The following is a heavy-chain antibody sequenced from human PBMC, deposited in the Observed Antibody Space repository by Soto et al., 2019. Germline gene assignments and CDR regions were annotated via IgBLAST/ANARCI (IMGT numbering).Heavy chain of an antibody. D-gene: IGHD2-2*01. Sequence: GGSLRLSGPASRFTFNNYARSWVRHAPGNGMQWVSTLSGSGHHTYYPVSVEGGFTISRDNAQNTPHLQMNSLRAEDTEIYYCARDSTSWYYWFDPWGQGTQVPVSS. J-gene: IGHJ5*02. V-gene: IGHV3-23*01. CDR3: ARDSTSWYYWFDP. CDR2: LSGSGHHT. CDR1: RFTFNNYA.